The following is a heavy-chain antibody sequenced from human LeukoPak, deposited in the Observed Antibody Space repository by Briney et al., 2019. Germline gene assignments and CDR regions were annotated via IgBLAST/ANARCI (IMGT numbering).Heavy chain of an antibody. J-gene: IGHJ4*02. V-gene: IGHV3-48*01. CDR1: GFTFSSYS. Sequence: GGSLRLSCAASGFTFSSYSMNWVRQAPGKGLEWVSYISSSSSTIYYADSVKGRFTISRDNAKNSLYLQMNSLRAEDTAVYYCAMVRGVINPDIDYWGQGTLVTVSS. CDR3: AMVRGVINPDIDY. D-gene: IGHD3-10*01. CDR2: ISSSSSTI.